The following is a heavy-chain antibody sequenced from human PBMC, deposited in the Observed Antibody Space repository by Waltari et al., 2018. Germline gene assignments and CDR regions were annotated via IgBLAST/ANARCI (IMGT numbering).Heavy chain of an antibody. CDR2: INYSGSP. D-gene: IGHD2-21*01. CDR1: GDSITSSDHF. J-gene: IGHJ4*02. V-gene: IGHV4-39*01. CDR3: ARRVGIGDYFDY. Sequence: QLQLQESGPGLVKPSETLSLTCTVSGDSITSSDHFWAWIRQSPGQGLERIGSINYSGSPHYNPSLKSRVTISVDTSKNQFSLRLSSATAADTGVYYCARRVGIGDYFDYWGQGTLVTVSS.